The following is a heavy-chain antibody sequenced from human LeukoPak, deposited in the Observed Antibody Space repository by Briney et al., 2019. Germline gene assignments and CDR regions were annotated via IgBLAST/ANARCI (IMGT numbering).Heavy chain of an antibody. D-gene: IGHD3-22*01. J-gene: IGHJ4*02. V-gene: IGHV3-23*01. CDR2: ISGSGGST. CDR1: GFTFSSYA. CDR3: AKNTGGYYVSSGYYYFDY. Sequence: PGGSLRLSCAASGFTFSSYAMSWVRQAPGKGLEWVSAISGSGGSTYYADSVKGRFTISRDNSKNTLYLQMNSLRAEDTAVYYCAKNTGGYYVSSGYYYFDYWGQGTLVTVSS.